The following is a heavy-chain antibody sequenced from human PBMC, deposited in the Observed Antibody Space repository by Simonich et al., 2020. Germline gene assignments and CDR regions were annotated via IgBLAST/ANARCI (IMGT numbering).Heavy chain of an antibody. CDR1: GFTFSSYS. V-gene: IGHV3-48*01. Sequence: EVQLVESGGGLVQPGGSLRLSCAASGFTFSSYSLNWVRHAPGKGLEWVSYISSSSSTIYYADSVKGRFTISRDNAKNSLYLQMNSLRAEDTAVYYCARDSSYYAFDIWGQGTMVTVSS. CDR2: ISSSSSTI. J-gene: IGHJ3*02. CDR3: ARDSSYYAFDI. D-gene: IGHD5-12*01.